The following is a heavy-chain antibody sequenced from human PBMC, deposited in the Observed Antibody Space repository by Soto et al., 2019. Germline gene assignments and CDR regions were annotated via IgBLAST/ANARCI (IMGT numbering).Heavy chain of an antibody. J-gene: IGHJ4*02. CDR1: GFTFSSYS. CDR2: ISSSSSHI. D-gene: IGHD3-3*01. Sequence: EVQLVESGGGLVKPGGSLRLSCAASGFTFSSYSMNWVRQAPGKGLEWVSSISSSSSHIYYADSVKGRFTISRDNAKNSLYLQMNSLRAEDTAVYYCARDRDTIFGVVTADYFDYWGQGTLVTVSS. V-gene: IGHV3-21*01. CDR3: ARDRDTIFGVVTADYFDY.